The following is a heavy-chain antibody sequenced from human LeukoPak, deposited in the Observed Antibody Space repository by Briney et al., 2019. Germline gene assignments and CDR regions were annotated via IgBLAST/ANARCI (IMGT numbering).Heavy chain of an antibody. J-gene: IGHJ4*02. V-gene: IGHV4-4*07. D-gene: IGHD1-14*01. Sequence: SETLSLTCTVSGASISSYYWSWIRQPAGKGLKWIGRIYTSGSTNYNPSFKSRVTMSVDTAKNQFSLKLSSVTAADTAVYYCARGTTLDYWGQGTLVTVSS. CDR2: IYTSGST. CDR3: ARGTTLDY. CDR1: GASISSYY.